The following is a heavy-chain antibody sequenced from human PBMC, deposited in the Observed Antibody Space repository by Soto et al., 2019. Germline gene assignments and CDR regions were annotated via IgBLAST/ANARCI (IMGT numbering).Heavy chain of an antibody. V-gene: IGHV2-5*02. CDR2: VYWDGDE. J-gene: IGHJ5*02. D-gene: IGHD2-15*01. CDR1: GFSLTTSGVG. Sequence: QITLKESGPALVRPTQALTLTCTFSGFSLTTSGVGVAWIRQPPGKALECLALVYWDGDERFNPSLRNRLTLTTDTSKNRVVLTLTHMDPVDTGTYYCAHRGGCSAASCFSNYFDAWGQGALVTVSS. CDR3: AHRGGCSAASCFSNYFDA.